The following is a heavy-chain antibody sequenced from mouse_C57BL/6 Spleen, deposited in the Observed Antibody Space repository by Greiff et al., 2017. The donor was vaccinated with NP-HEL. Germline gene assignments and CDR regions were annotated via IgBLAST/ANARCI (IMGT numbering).Heavy chain of an antibody. J-gene: IGHJ4*01. CDR3: ARKETGAPYAMDY. D-gene: IGHD4-1*01. CDR1: GFSLTSYG. Sequence: QVQLQQSGPGLVQPSQSLSITCTVSGFSLTSYGVHWVRQSPGKGLEWLGVIWSGGSTDYNAAFISRLSISKDNSKSQVFFKMNSLQADVTAIYYCARKETGAPYAMDYWGQGTSVTVSS. CDR2: IWSGGST. V-gene: IGHV2-2*01.